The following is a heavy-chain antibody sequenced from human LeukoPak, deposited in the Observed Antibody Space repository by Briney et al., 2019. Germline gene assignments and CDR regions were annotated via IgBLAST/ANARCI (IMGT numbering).Heavy chain of an antibody. D-gene: IGHD1-26*01. CDR2: ISSDGEST. J-gene: IGHJ4*02. Sequence: GGSLRLSCAASGFTFSTYAMHWVHQAPGRALEYVSGISSDGESTYYANSVKGRFTISRDNSKNTLFLQMDSLRLEDMGMYFCARQYSGSYYEAFDSWGQGTLVTVSS. V-gene: IGHV3-64*01. CDR1: GFTFSTYA. CDR3: ARQYSGSYYEAFDS.